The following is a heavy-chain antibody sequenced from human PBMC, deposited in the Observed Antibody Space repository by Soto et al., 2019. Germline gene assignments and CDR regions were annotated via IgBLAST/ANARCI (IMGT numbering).Heavy chain of an antibody. J-gene: IGHJ4*02. D-gene: IGHD1-26*01. CDR2: INPNGGST. CDR3: ARLGVAYSGISKPDY. CDR1: GYIFINYY. Sequence: ASVKVSCKASGYIFINYYIHWVRQAPGQGLEWIGIINPNGGSTNYAQKFRGRVTMARDTSTSTVYMDLSSLRSEDTAVYYCARLGVAYSGISKPDYWGQGTLVTVSS. V-gene: IGHV1-46*01.